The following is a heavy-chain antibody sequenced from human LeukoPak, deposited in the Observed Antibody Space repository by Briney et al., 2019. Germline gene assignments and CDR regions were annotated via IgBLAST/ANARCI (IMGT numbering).Heavy chain of an antibody. J-gene: IGHJ3*02. CDR3: ARDSILVWFWERGAFDI. CDR1: GYTFTGYY. D-gene: IGHD3-10*01. Sequence: GASVKVSCRASGYTFTGYYMHWVRQAPGQGLEWMGWINPNSGGTNYAQKFQGRVTMTRDTSISTAYMELSRLRSDDTAVYYCARDSILVWFWERGAFDIWGQGTMVTVSS. V-gene: IGHV1-2*02. CDR2: INPNSGGT.